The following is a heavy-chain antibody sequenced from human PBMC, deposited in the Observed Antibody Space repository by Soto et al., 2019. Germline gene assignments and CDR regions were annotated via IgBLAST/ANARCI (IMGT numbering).Heavy chain of an antibody. CDR3: ARGAFSITIFGVVPDV. CDR1: GGSISNGGYY. Sequence: SETLSLTCTVSGGSISNGGYYWSWIRQHPEKSLEWIGYIYYSGSTYYNPPLKSRVTISVDTSKNQFSLKLSSVTAADTAVYYCARGAFSITIFGVVPDVWGQGTTVTVSS. D-gene: IGHD3-3*01. J-gene: IGHJ6*02. V-gene: IGHV4-31*03. CDR2: IYYSGST.